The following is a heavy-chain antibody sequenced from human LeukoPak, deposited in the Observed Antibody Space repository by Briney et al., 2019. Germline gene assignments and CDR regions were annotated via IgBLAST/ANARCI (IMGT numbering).Heavy chain of an antibody. J-gene: IGHJ4*02. Sequence: PSAALSLTYTVSGGSISSSSYYWGWTRGPPGKGMEWIGIIYYSGSNYYNPSVKSRVTISVVTSKNQFSLKLSSWTAADTAVYYCARLLERWLLPSRVDYWGQGTLVTVSS. CDR3: ARLLERWLLPSRVDY. D-gene: IGHD1-1*01. CDR1: GGSISSSSYY. V-gene: IGHV4-39*01. CDR2: IYYSGSN.